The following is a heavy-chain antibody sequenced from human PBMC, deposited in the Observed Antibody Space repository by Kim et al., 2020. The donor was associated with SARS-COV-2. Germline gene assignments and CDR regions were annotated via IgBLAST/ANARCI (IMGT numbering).Heavy chain of an antibody. D-gene: IGHD3-10*01. CDR3: TSRTFRRTDYYASGTNRYRLFYHYGMDV. Sequence: SETLSLTCAVFGGSFSSFHWSWIRQPPGKGLEWVGEINDIVGTKYNPSLKSRVSISIDTSKKEFSLKLSSVTAADTAVYYCTSRTFRRTDYYASGTNRYRLFYHYGMDVWGQGTTVTVSS. CDR2: INDIVGT. V-gene: IGHV4-34*01. CDR1: GGSFSSFH. J-gene: IGHJ6*02.